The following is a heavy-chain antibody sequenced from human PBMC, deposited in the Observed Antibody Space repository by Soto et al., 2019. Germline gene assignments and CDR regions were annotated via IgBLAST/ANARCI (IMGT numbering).Heavy chain of an antibody. D-gene: IGHD2-2*01. CDR3: AKPGGYCSSTSCLQNWFDT. CDR1: GFTFSSYA. CDR2: ISGSGGST. V-gene: IGHV3-23*01. Sequence: PGGSLRLSCAASGFTFSSYAMSWVRQAPGKGLEWVSAISGSGGSTYYADSVKGRFTISRDNSKNTLYLQMNSLRAEDTAVYYCAKPGGYCSSTSCLQNWFDTWGQGTLVTVSS. J-gene: IGHJ5*02.